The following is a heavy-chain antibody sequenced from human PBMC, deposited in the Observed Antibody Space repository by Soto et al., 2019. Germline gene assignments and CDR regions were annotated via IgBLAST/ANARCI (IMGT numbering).Heavy chain of an antibody. CDR3: AKDLYRAASHSSSGGY. CDR1: GFTFSSYG. D-gene: IGHD6-6*01. Sequence: QVQLVESGGGVVQPGRSLRLSCAASGFTFSSYGMHWVRQAPGKGLEWVAVISYDGSNKYYADSVKGRFTISRDNSKNTLYLQMNSLRAEDTAVYYCAKDLYRAASHSSSGGYWGQGTLVTVSS. V-gene: IGHV3-30*18. CDR2: ISYDGSNK. J-gene: IGHJ4*02.